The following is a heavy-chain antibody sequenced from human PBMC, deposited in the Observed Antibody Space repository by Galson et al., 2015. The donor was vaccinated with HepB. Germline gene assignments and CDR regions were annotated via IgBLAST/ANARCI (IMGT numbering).Heavy chain of an antibody. Sequence: SLRLSCAASGFTFSNAWMSWVRQAPGKGLEWVGRIKSKTDGGTTDYAAPVKGRFTISRDDSKNTLYLQMNSLKTEDTAVYYCTTVTTVTTRQYYYMDVWGKGTTVTVSS. CDR2: IKSKTDGGTT. CDR3: TTVTTVTTRQYYYMDV. D-gene: IGHD4-17*01. CDR1: GFTFSNAW. J-gene: IGHJ6*03. V-gene: IGHV3-15*01.